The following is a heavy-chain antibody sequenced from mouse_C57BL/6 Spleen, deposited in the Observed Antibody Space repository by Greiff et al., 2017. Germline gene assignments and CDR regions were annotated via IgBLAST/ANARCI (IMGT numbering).Heavy chain of an antibody. V-gene: IGHV14-4*01. Sequence: EVQLQESGAELVRPGASVKLSCTASGFNIKDDYLHWVKQRPEQGLEWIGWIDPENGDTEYASKFQGKATITADTSSNTAYLQLSSLTSEDTAVYYGTTGSSYVLYWYFDVWGTGTTVTVSS. CDR1: GFNIKDDY. D-gene: IGHD1-1*01. J-gene: IGHJ1*03. CDR2: IDPENGDT. CDR3: TTGSSYVLYWYFDV.